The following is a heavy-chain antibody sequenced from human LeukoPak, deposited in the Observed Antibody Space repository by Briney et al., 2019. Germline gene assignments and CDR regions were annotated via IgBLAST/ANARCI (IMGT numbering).Heavy chain of an antibody. Sequence: SETLSLTCTVSGGSISSSSYYWGWIRQPPGKWLEWIGSIYYSGSTYYNPSLKSRVTISVDTSKNQISLKLSSVAAADTAVYCCAGHQLPSFAYYYHYMDVWGKGTTVTVSS. CDR2: IYYSGST. D-gene: IGHD2-2*01. CDR3: AGHQLPSFAYYYHYMDV. CDR1: GGSISSSSYY. J-gene: IGHJ6*03. V-gene: IGHV4-39*01.